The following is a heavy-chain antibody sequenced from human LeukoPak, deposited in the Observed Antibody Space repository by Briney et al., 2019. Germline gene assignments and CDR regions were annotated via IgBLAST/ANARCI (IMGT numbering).Heavy chain of an antibody. CDR1: GYTFTSYG. Sequence: ASVKVSCKASGYTFTSYGISWVRQAPGQGLEWMGWMNPNSGNTGYAQKFQGRVTMTRNTSISTAYMELSSLRSEDTALYYCARTKMVRGKPIDYWGQGTLVTVSS. V-gene: IGHV1-8*02. D-gene: IGHD3-10*01. CDR3: ARTKMVRGKPIDY. CDR2: MNPNSGNT. J-gene: IGHJ4*02.